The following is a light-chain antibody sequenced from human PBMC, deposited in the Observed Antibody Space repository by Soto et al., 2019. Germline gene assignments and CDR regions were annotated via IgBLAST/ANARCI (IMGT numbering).Light chain of an antibody. Sequence: DLQMTQSPTSLSASVGDRITITCRASQSISSYLNWYQQKPGKAPKLLIYAASSLQSGVPSRFSGSGSATDFTLTISSLLPEDFATYYCHQSSSTPPTFGQGTKLDIK. CDR1: QSISSY. CDR3: HQSSSTPPT. J-gene: IGKJ2*01. CDR2: AAS. V-gene: IGKV1-39*01.